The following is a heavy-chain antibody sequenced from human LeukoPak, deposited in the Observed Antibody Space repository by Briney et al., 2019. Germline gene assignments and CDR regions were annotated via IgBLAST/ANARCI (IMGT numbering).Heavy chain of an antibody. CDR1: GYTFTSYD. V-gene: IGHV1-18*01. CDR3: ARFRGDILTGYPFDY. Sequence: ASVKVSCRASGYTFTSYDISWVRQAPGQGLEWMGWISAYNGNTNYAQKLQGRVTMTTDTSTSTAYMELRSLRSDDTAVYYCARFRGDILTGYPFDYWGQGTLVTVSS. D-gene: IGHD3-9*01. J-gene: IGHJ4*02. CDR2: ISAYNGNT.